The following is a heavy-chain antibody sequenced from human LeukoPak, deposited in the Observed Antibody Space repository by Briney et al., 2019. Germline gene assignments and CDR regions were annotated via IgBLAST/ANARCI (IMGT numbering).Heavy chain of an antibody. CDR3: ARDRGIAAAGYYYGMDV. CDR1: GFTFSSYS. J-gene: IGHJ6*02. D-gene: IGHD6-13*01. CDR2: ISSSSSYI. V-gene: IGHV3-21*01. Sequence: GGSLRLSCAASGFTFSSYSMNWVRLAPGKGLEWVSSISSSSSYIYYADSVKGRFTISRDNAKNSLYLQMNSLRAEDTAVYYCARDRGIAAAGYYYGMDVWGQGTTVTVSS.